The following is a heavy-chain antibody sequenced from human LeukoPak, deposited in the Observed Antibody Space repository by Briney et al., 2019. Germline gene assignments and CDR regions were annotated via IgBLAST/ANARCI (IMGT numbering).Heavy chain of an antibody. D-gene: IGHD3-22*01. V-gene: IGHV3-33*01. Sequence: PGRSLRLSCAASGFTFSSYGMHWVRQAPGKGLEWVAVIWYDGSNKYYADSVKGRFTISRDNSKNTLYLQMNSLRAEDTAVYYCARGRGDYYDSSGYYLFDYWGQGTLVTVSS. J-gene: IGHJ4*02. CDR2: IWYDGSNK. CDR3: ARGRGDYYDSSGYYLFDY. CDR1: GFTFSSYG.